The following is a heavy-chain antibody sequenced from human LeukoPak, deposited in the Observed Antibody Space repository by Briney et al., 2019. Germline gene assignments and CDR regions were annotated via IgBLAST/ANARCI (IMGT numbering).Heavy chain of an antibody. J-gene: IGHJ4*02. Sequence: SETLSLTCTVSGYSISSGYYWGWIRPPPGKGLEWIGSIYHSGSTYYNPSLKSRLTISVDTSKNQFSLKLSSMTAADTAVYYCARGISTTGTDYWGQGILVTVSS. CDR3: ARGISTTGTDY. D-gene: IGHD1-1*01. CDR1: GYSISSGYY. CDR2: IYHSGST. V-gene: IGHV4-38-2*02.